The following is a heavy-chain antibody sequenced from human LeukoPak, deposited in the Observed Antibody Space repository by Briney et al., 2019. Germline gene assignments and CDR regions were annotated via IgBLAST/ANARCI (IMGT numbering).Heavy chain of an antibody. J-gene: IGHJ4*02. Sequence: GRSLRLSCAASGFTFSSYAMHWVRQAPGKGLEWVAVISYDGSNKYYADSVKGRFTISRDNSENTLYLQMNSLRAEDTAVYYCARDQLLWFGEFTKFDYWGQGTLVTVSS. D-gene: IGHD3-10*01. V-gene: IGHV3-30-3*01. CDR3: ARDQLLWFGEFTKFDY. CDR1: GFTFSSYA. CDR2: ISYDGSNK.